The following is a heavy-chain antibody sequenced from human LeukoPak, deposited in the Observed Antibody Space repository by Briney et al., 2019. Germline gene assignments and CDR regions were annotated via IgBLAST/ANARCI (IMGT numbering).Heavy chain of an antibody. CDR2: IHISGST. CDR3: ARGLVGTTGEQNWFDP. D-gene: IGHD1-26*01. Sequence: PSETLSLTCSVSTGSISTYYWSWIRQPDGKGLEWIGRIHISGSTNYNPSLKSRVAMSVDKSKNQFSLNLSSVTAADTAVYYCARGLVGTTGEQNWFDPWGQGTLVTVSS. J-gene: IGHJ5*02. V-gene: IGHV4-4*07. CDR1: TGSISTYY.